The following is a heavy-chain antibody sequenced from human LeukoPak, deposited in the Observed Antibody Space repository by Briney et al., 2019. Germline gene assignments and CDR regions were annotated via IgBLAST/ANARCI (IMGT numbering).Heavy chain of an antibody. CDR1: GGSFSGYY. Sequence: PSETLSLTCAVYGGSFSGYYWSWIRQPPGKGLEWIGEINHSGSTNYNPSLKSRVTISVDTSKNQFSLKLSSVTAADTAVYYCARHDTTVTPYFDYWGQGTLVTVSS. D-gene: IGHD4-17*01. CDR2: INHSGST. J-gene: IGHJ4*02. V-gene: IGHV4-34*01. CDR3: ARHDTTVTPYFDY.